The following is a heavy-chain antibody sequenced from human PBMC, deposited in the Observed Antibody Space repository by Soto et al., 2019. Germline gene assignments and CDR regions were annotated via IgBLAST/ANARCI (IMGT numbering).Heavy chain of an antibody. D-gene: IGHD3-16*01. CDR1: GFTVRSNY. CDR3: ARVSSPFGY. CDR2: IYSSGNT. V-gene: IGHV3-53*02. J-gene: IGHJ4*02. Sequence: EVQLVETGGSLIQPGGSLRLSCAVSGFTVRSNYMSWVRQAPGKGLEWVSIIYSSGNTYYADSVKGRFTMSRDTSNNTVFLQMSSLRAEDTAVHYCARVSSPFGYWGQGTLVTVSS.